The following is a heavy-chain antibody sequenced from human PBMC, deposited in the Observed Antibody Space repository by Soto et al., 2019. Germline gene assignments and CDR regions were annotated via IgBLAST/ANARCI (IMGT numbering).Heavy chain of an antibody. CDR3: ARKDRDYYYVLDF. Sequence: ASVKVSCKASGYTFTRYYMHWVRQAPGQGLEWMGIINPSGSSTNYAQKFQGRVTMTRDTSTSTVYMQLSSLRSEDTAVYYCARKDRDYYYVLDFWGQGTTVIGSS. V-gene: IGHV1-46*01. CDR2: INPSGSST. D-gene: IGHD2-15*01. CDR1: GYTFTRYY. J-gene: IGHJ6*02.